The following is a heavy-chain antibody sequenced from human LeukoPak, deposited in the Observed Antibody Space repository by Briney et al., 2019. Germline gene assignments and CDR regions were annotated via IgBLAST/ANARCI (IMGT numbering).Heavy chain of an antibody. D-gene: IGHD3-3*01. Sequence: PSETLSLTCTVSGGSINSNNYFWGWIRQPPGKGLEWIGSIYYSGSTYYNPSLKSRVTISVDTPKNQFSLRLSSVTAADTAMYYCQSRFLEWLLDYWGQGTLVSVSS. V-gene: IGHV4-39*01. CDR2: IYYSGST. J-gene: IGHJ4*02. CDR1: GGSINSNNYF. CDR3: QSRFLEWLLDY.